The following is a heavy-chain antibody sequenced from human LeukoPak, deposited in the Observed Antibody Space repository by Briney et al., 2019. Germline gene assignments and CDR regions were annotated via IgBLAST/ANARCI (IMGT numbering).Heavy chain of an antibody. CDR2: INHSGST. CDR1: GGSFSGYY. Sequence: SETLSLTCAVYGGSFSGYYWSWIRQPPGKGLEWIGEINHSGSTNYNPSLKSRVTISVDTSKNQFSLKLSSVTAADTAVYYCWALYGDYDYWGQGTLVTVSS. V-gene: IGHV4-34*01. CDR3: WALYGDYDY. J-gene: IGHJ4*02. D-gene: IGHD4-17*01.